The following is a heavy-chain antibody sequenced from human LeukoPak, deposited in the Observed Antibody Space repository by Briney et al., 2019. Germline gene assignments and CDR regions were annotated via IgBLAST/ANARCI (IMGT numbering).Heavy chain of an antibody. CDR2: IKPDGSEK. Sequence: GGSLRLSCTASGFTFGDYAMSWFRQAPGKGLEWVASIKPDGSEKYYLDSVKGRFTISRDNARDSLYLQMNSLRDDDTSAYFCARDASALYWGRGTLVTVSS. J-gene: IGHJ4*02. V-gene: IGHV3-7*01. D-gene: IGHD6-19*01. CDR1: GFTFGDYA. CDR3: ARDASALY.